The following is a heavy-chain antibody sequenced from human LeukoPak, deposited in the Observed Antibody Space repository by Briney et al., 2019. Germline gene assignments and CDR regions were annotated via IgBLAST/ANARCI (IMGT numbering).Heavy chain of an antibody. J-gene: IGHJ4*02. CDR1: GGSLSSYY. D-gene: IGHD6-19*01. Sequence: PSETLSLTCIVSGGSLSSYYWSWIRQPRGKGLEWIGYIYYSGSTNYNPSLKSRVTISVDTSKNQFSLKLSSVTAADTAVYYCARQAVADLYYFDYWGQGTLVTVSS. CDR2: IYYSGST. CDR3: ARQAVADLYYFDY. V-gene: IGHV4-59*01.